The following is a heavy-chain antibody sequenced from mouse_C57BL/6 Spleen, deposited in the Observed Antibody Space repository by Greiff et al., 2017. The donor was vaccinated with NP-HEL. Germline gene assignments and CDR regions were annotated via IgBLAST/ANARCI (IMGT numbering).Heavy chain of an antibody. Sequence: QVQLQQSDAELVKPGASVKISCKVSGYTFTDHTIHWMKQRPEQGLEWIGYIYPRDGSTKYNEKFKGKATLTADKSSSTAYMQLNSLTSEDSAVYFCARVPYYYGSSYGYCDYWGQGTTLTVSS. CDR3: ARVPYYYGSSYGYCDY. CDR2: IYPRDGST. D-gene: IGHD1-1*01. J-gene: IGHJ2*01. V-gene: IGHV1-78*01. CDR1: GYTFTDHT.